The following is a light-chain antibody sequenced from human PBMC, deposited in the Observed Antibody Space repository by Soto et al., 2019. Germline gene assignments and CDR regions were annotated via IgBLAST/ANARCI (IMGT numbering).Light chain of an antibody. V-gene: IGKV3-15*01. J-gene: IGKJ1*01. Sequence: EIVMTQSPATLSVSPGERATLSCRASQSVSSNLAWYQQKPGQAPRLLIYGASTRATGIPARFSGSGSGTEFTLTISSLQSEDFAVYYCQQYNKWLWTFGQGT. CDR3: QQYNKWLWT. CDR1: QSVSSN. CDR2: GAS.